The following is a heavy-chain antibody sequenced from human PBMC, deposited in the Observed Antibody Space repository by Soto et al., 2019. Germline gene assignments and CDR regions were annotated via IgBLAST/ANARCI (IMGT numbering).Heavy chain of an antibody. V-gene: IGHV3-9*01. D-gene: IGHD2-21*02. J-gene: IGHJ6*02. CDR1: GFTFDDYA. Sequence: SLGLSCAASGFTFDDYAMHWVRQAPGKGLEWVSGISWNSGSIGYADSVKGRFTISRDNAKNSLYLQMNSLRAEDTALYYCAKDSGGNSKGGGMDVWGQGTTVTVSS. CDR3: AKDSGGNSKGGGMDV. CDR2: ISWNSGSI.